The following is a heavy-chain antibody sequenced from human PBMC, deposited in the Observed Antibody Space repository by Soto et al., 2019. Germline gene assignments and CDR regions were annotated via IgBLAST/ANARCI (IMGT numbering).Heavy chain of an antibody. Sequence: QVPLQESGPGLVKPSETLSLSCTVSGGSISNYYWSWFRQTPGKGLEWIGYVHDSWGSNYNPSLKSRVPISLDPSKSPFSLKLTSVTATDPAVYYCARQGFGALPGLVDVWGQGTTVTVSS. CDR3: ARQGFGALPGLVDV. J-gene: IGHJ6*02. CDR1: GGSISNYY. V-gene: IGHV4-59*08. D-gene: IGHD3-10*01. CDR2: VHDSWGS.